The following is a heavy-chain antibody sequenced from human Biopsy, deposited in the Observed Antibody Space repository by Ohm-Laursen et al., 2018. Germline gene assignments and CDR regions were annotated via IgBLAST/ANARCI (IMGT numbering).Heavy chain of an antibody. CDR3: ARGPYGDNAGAFDV. CDR2: FSHTGTT. J-gene: IGHJ3*01. D-gene: IGHD4/OR15-4a*01. CDR1: GGSFSGYD. V-gene: IGHV4-34*01. Sequence: SETLSLTCAVDGGSFSGYDWTWIRQPPGEGLEWVGEFSHTGTTIYNPSLKSRLTISVDKSKNHFSLRLTSVTAADTATYFCARGPYGDNAGAFDVWGQGTVVTVSS.